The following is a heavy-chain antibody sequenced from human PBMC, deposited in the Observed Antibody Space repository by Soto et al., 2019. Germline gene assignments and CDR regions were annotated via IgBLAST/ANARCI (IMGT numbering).Heavy chain of an antibody. CDR2: IDPRDSYV. CDR1: AYTFTTFW. CDR3: ARLYCTTSTCDSWFDP. J-gene: IGHJ5*02. V-gene: IGHV5-10-1*01. D-gene: IGHD2-2*01. Sequence: GESLKISCTGFAYTFTTFWISWVRQMPGKGLEWMGRIDPRDSYVNYSPSFQGHVIISVDKSISTAYLQWCSLKASDTAPYYCARLYCTTSTCDSWFDPWGQGTLVTVSS.